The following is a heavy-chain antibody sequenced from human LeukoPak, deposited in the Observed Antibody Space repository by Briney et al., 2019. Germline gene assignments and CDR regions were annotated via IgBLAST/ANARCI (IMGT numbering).Heavy chain of an antibody. Sequence: ASVKVSCKASGYTFSIYGISWVRQAPGQGLEWMGWINGYNGNTNYAQKFQGRVTMTTDTSKSKAYMELRSLRSADTAVYYCARKYRSSFYYYYYYMDVWGKGTTVTVSS. V-gene: IGHV1-18*01. CDR2: INGYNGNT. D-gene: IGHD6-13*01. CDR3: ARKYRSSFYYYYYYMDV. J-gene: IGHJ6*03. CDR1: GYTFSIYG.